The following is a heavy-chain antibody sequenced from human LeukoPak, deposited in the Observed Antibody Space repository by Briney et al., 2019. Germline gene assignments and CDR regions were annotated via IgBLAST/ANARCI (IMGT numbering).Heavy chain of an antibody. CDR1: GFTFSSYA. D-gene: IGHD6-13*01. Sequence: GGSLRLSCAASGFTFSSYAISWVRQAPGQGLEWMGGIIPIFGTANYAQKFQGRVTITADESTSTAYMELSSLRSEDTAVYYCARDRGSSSWGNDAFDIWGQGTMVTVSS. V-gene: IGHV1-69*01. J-gene: IGHJ3*02. CDR2: IIPIFGTA. CDR3: ARDRGSSSWGNDAFDI.